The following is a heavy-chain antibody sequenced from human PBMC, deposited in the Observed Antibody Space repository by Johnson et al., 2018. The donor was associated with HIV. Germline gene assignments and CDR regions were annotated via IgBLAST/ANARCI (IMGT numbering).Heavy chain of an antibody. CDR1: GFTFSSYA. V-gene: IGHV3-30*04. D-gene: IGHD4-17*01. CDR3: ARVRSSGPWVSDAFDI. CDR2: ISYDGSNK. J-gene: IGHJ3*02. Sequence: VQLVESGGGVVQPGRSLRLSCAASGFTFSSYAMHWVRQAPGKGLEWVAVISYDGSNKYYADSVKGRFTISRDNSKNTLYLQMNSLRAEDTAEYYCARVRSSGPWVSDAFDIWGQGTMVTVSS.